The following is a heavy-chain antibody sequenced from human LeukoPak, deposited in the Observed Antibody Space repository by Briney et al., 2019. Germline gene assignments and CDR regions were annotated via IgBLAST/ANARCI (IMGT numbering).Heavy chain of an antibody. CDR3: ARGYRAYYDSSGYSDY. CDR1: GYTFTGYY. V-gene: IGHV1-2*06. J-gene: IGHJ4*02. Sequence: GASVKVSCKASGYTFTGYYMHWVRQAPGQGLEWMGRINPNSGGTNYAQKFQGRVTMTRDTSISTAYMELSRLRSEDTAVYYCARGYRAYYDSSGYSDYWGQGTLVTVSS. D-gene: IGHD3-22*01. CDR2: INPNSGGT.